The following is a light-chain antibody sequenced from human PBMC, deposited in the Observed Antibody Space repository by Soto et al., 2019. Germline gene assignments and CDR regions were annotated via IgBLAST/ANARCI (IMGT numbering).Light chain of an antibody. V-gene: IGLV2-14*01. CDR2: EVT. J-gene: IGLJ3*02. Sequence: QSALTQPASVSGSPGQSITISCTGTSSDVGGYNYVSWYQQHPGKAPKLIIYEVTHRPSGVSSRFYGSRSGNTASLTISGLQAEDEADYYCKSRTTRNTLVFGGGTKLT. CDR1: SSDVGGYNY. CDR3: KSRTTRNTLV.